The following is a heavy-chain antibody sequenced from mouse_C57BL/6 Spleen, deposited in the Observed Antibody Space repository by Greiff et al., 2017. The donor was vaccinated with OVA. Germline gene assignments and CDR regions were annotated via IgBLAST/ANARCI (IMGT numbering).Heavy chain of an antibody. Sequence: DVQLQESGEGLVKPGGSLKLSCAASGFTFSSYAMSWVRQTPEKRLEWVAYISSGGDYIYYADTVKGRFTISRDNARNTLYLQMSSLKSEDTAMYYCTRGTTVVAEYYFDYWGQGTTLTVSS. CDR2: ISSGGDYI. CDR1: GFTFSSYA. D-gene: IGHD1-1*01. CDR3: TRGTTVVAEYYFDY. V-gene: IGHV5-9-1*02. J-gene: IGHJ2*01.